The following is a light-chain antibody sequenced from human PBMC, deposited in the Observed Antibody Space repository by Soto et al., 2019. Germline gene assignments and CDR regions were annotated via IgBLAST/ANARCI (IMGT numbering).Light chain of an antibody. CDR3: SSYTSSSTTDVV. Sequence: QSVLTQPASVSGSPGQSITISCTGTSSDVGGYNYVSWYQQHPGKAPKLMIYDASNRPSGVSNRFSGSKSGNTASLTISGLQAEDEADYYCSSYTSSSTTDVVFGGGTKVTVL. CDR1: SSDVGGYNY. V-gene: IGLV2-14*01. CDR2: DAS. J-gene: IGLJ2*01.